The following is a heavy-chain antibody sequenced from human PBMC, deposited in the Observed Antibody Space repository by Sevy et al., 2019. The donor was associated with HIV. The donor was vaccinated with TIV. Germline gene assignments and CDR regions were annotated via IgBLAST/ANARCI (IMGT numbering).Heavy chain of an antibody. V-gene: IGHV4-59*01. Sequence: SETLSLTCTVSGGSISSYYWSWIRQPPGRGLEWIGNIYYSGSTNYNPSLKSRVTISVDTYKNQFSLKLSSVTAADTDVYYCARSGYDFWSGYTDYWGQGTLVTVSS. J-gene: IGHJ4*02. CDR1: GGSISSYY. D-gene: IGHD3-3*01. CDR3: ARSGYDFWSGYTDY. CDR2: IYYSGST.